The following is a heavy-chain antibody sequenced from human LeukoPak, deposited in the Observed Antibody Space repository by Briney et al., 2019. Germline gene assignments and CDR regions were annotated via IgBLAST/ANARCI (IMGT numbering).Heavy chain of an antibody. CDR2: ISSSSSYT. Sequence: PGGSLRLSCAASGFTFGDYYMSWIRQAPGKGLEWVSYISSSSSYTNYADSVKGRFTISRDNAKNSLYLQMNSLRAEDTAVYYCAKASSILYGMDVWGQGTTVTVS. V-gene: IGHV3-11*03. J-gene: IGHJ6*02. CDR1: GFTFGDYY. CDR3: AKASSILYGMDV. D-gene: IGHD2-2*01.